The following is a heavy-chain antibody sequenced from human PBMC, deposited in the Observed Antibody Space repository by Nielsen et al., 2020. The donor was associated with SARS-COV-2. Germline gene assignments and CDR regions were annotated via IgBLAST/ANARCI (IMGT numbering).Heavy chain of an antibody. V-gene: IGHV3-33*01. CDR1: GFTFSSYG. CDR3: ASELVPGYYGMDV. J-gene: IGHJ6*02. Sequence: SCAASGFTFSSYGMHWVRPAPGKGLEWVAVIWYDGGNKYYADSVKGRFTISRDNSKNTLYLQMNSLRAEDTAVYYCASELVPGYYGMDVWGQGTTVTVSS. D-gene: IGHD6-13*01. CDR2: IWYDGGNK.